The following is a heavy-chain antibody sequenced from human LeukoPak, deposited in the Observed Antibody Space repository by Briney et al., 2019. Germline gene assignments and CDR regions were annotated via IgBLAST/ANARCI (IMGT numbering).Heavy chain of an antibody. CDR3: ARAPAAAKDFDY. CDR2: TSAYNGNT. Sequence: ASVKVSCKASGYTFTSYGISWVRQAPGQGLEWMGWTSAYNGNTNYAQRLQGRVTMTTDTSTSTAYMELRSLRSDDTAVYYCARAPAAAKDFDYWGQGTLVTVSS. D-gene: IGHD6-13*01. V-gene: IGHV1-18*01. CDR1: GYTFTSYG. J-gene: IGHJ4*02.